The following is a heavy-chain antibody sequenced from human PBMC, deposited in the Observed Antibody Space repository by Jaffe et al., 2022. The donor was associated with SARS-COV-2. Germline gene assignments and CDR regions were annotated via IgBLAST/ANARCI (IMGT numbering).Heavy chain of an antibody. V-gene: IGHV2-26*01. Sequence: QVTLKESGPVLVKPTETLTLTCTVSGFSLSNARMGVSWIRQPPGKALEWLAHIFSNDEKSYSTSLKSRLTISKDTSKSQVVLTMTNMDPVDTATYYCARILGPDCSGGSCYSVRGENWFDPWGQGTLVTVSS. CDR1: GFSLSNARMG. D-gene: IGHD2-15*01. CDR2: IFSNDEK. J-gene: IGHJ5*02. CDR3: ARILGPDCSGGSCYSVRGENWFDP.